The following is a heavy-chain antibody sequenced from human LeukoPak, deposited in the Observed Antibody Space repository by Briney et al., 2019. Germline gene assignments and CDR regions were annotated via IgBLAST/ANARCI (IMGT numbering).Heavy chain of an antibody. V-gene: IGHV3-23*01. D-gene: IGHD2-8*01. CDR3: AKDTSIGKYCTSGVCSPFDY. J-gene: IGHJ4*02. CDR2: ISDSGDYT. CDR1: GFTFSSYA. Sequence: GGSLRLSCAGSGFTFSSYAMSWVRQAPGKGLERVSAISDSGDYTYYADSVKGRFTISRDNSKNTLYLHVNSLRAEDTAVYYCAKDTSIGKYCTSGVCSPFDYWGQGTLVTISS.